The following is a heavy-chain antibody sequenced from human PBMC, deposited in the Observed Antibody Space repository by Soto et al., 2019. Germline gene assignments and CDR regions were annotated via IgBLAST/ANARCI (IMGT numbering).Heavy chain of an antibody. CDR2: FDPEDGET. J-gene: IGHJ5*02. D-gene: IGHD3-9*01. Sequence: AASVKVSCKVSGYTLTELSMHWVRQAPGKGLEWMGGFDPEDGETIYAQKFQGRVTMTEDTSIDTAYMELSSLRSADTAVYYCARYVNPYDTAVWFDPWGQGTLVTVSS. CDR1: GYTLTELS. CDR3: ARYVNPYDTAVWFDP. V-gene: IGHV1-24*01.